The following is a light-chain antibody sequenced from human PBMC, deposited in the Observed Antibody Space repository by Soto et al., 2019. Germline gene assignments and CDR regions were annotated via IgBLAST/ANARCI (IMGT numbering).Light chain of an antibody. CDR1: QGISSY. Sequence: DIQLTQSPSFLSASVGDRVTITCRASQGISSYLAWYQQKPGKAPKLLIYAASTLQSGVPSRFSGSESGTEFTLTISSLQPEDFATYYCQQLNSFTFGGGTKVEIK. CDR2: AAS. CDR3: QQLNSFT. V-gene: IGKV1-9*01. J-gene: IGKJ4*01.